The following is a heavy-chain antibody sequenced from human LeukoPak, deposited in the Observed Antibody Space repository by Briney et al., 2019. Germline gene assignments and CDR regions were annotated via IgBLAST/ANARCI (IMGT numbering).Heavy chain of an antibody. CDR3: AKDGTGCGGDCYSDY. D-gene: IGHD2-21*02. J-gene: IGHJ4*02. V-gene: IGHV3-23*01. Sequence: GRSLRLSCAASGFTFSNYGMSWVRQAPGKGLEWVSASGSGGSTYYADSVKGRFTISRDNSKNTLYLQVNSLRAEDTAVYYCAKDGTGCGGDCYSDYWGQGTLLTVSS. CDR1: GFTFSNYG. CDR2: SGSGGST.